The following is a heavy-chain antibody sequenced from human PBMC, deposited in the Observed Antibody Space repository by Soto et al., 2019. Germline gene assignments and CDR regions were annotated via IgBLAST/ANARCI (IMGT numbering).Heavy chain of an antibody. Sequence: EVQLVESGGGLVKPGGSLRLSCAASGFTFSSYSMNWVRQAPGKGLEWVSSISSSSSYIYYADSVKGRFTISRDNAKNSQYLQMNGLRAEDTAVYYCARVGTGFGGVIVIDAFDIWGQGTMVTVSS. CDR2: ISSSSSYI. CDR3: ARVGTGFGGVIVIDAFDI. V-gene: IGHV3-21*01. D-gene: IGHD3-16*02. J-gene: IGHJ3*02. CDR1: GFTFSSYS.